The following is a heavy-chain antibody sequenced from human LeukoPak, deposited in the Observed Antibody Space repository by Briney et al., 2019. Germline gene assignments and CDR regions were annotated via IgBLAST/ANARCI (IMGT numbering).Heavy chain of an antibody. V-gene: IGHV1-2*02. Sequence: ASVKVSCKASGYTFTGYYMHWVRQAPGQGLEWMGWINPNSGGTNYAQKLQGRVTMTRDTSISTAYMELSRLRSDDTAVYYCARVVPTSYGSGRRNWFDPWGQGTLVTVSS. CDR1: GYTFTGYY. D-gene: IGHD3-10*01. J-gene: IGHJ5*02. CDR2: INPNSGGT. CDR3: ARVVPTSYGSGRRNWFDP.